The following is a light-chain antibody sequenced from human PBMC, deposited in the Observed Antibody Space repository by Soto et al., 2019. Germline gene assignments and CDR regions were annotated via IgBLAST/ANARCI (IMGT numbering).Light chain of an antibody. V-gene: IGKV3-15*01. CDR1: QSISSN. Sequence: EIVMTQSPATLSVSPGERATLSCRASQSISSNLAWYQQKPGQAPRLLMFRTSSRATGFPARFSGSGSGTEFTLTISSLQSEDFAVYYCQQYNNWPPLTFGGGTKVEIK. J-gene: IGKJ4*01. CDR2: RTS. CDR3: QQYNNWPPLT.